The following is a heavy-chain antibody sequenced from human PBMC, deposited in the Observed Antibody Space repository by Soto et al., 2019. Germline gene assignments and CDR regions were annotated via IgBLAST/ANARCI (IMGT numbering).Heavy chain of an antibody. V-gene: IGHV6-1*01. J-gene: IGHJ4*02. CDR2: TYYRSKWFN. Sequence: SQTLSLTCVISGDSVSSNSAAWNWIGQSPSRGLEWLGRTYYRSKWFNDHAISVKSRIAINPDTSKNHFSLQLNSVTPDDTAVYYCARTLRGRGVKYIDFWGQGTLVT. D-gene: IGHD3-10*01. CDR3: ARTLRGRGVKYIDF. CDR1: GDSVSSNSAA.